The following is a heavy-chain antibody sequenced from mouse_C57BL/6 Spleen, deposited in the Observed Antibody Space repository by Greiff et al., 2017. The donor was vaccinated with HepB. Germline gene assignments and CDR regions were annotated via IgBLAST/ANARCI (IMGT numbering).Heavy chain of an antibody. CDR3: AKNSYGGGYYAMDY. CDR1: GFSLTSYG. Sequence: VKLMESGPGLVQPSQSLSITCTVSGFSLTSYGVHWVRQSPGKGLEWLGVIWRGGSTDYNAAFMSRLSITKDNSKSQVFFKMNSLQADDTAIYYCAKNSYGGGYYAMDYWGQGTSVTVSS. V-gene: IGHV2-5*01. CDR2: IWRGGST. J-gene: IGHJ4*01. D-gene: IGHD1-1*02.